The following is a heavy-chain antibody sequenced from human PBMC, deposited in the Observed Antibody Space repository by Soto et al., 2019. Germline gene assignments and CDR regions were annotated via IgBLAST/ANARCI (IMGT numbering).Heavy chain of an antibody. CDR3: ARGKGSGRARDCFDT. CDR1: GYSMRIGGYY. V-gene: IGHV4-31*01. J-gene: IGHJ5*02. Sequence: QVQLQESGPGLVKPSQTLSLTCSVSGYSMRIGGYYWSWIRKLPGKGMEWIGNIYYRGSTKYNPSVKSHVTISVDTSMTQFSLRLSSVTAADTAVYYCARGKGSGRARDCFDTWGQGTRVTVSS. CDR2: IYYRGST. D-gene: IGHD3-10*01.